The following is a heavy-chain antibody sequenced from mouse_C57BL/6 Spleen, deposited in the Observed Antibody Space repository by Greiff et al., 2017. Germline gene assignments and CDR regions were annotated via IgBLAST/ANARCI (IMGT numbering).Heavy chain of an antibody. V-gene: IGHV1-80*01. D-gene: IGHD1-1*01. Sequence: QVHVKQSGAELVKPGASVKISCKASGYAFSSYWMNWVKQRPGKGLEWIGQIYPGDGDTNYNGKFKGKATLTADKSSSTAYMQLSSLTSEDSAVYFGARWGVTTVVAHFDYWGQGTTLTVSS. CDR1: GYAFSSYW. J-gene: IGHJ2*01. CDR3: ARWGVTTVVAHFDY. CDR2: IYPGDGDT.